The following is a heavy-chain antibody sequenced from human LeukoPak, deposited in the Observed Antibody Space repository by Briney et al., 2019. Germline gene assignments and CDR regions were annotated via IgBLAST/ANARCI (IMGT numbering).Heavy chain of an antibody. Sequence: SETLSLTCAVYGGTYSGYYWSWIRQPPGKGLEGIGEINHSGSTKYNPSLNSRGTIYVEPSKNQFSLKLSTVTAADTAVYYCARGRVYCSSTSCYLCYFDYWGQGTLVTVSS. V-gene: IGHV4-34*01. CDR2: INHSGST. CDR3: ARGRVYCSSTSCYLCYFDY. J-gene: IGHJ4*02. D-gene: IGHD2-2*01. CDR1: GGTYSGYY.